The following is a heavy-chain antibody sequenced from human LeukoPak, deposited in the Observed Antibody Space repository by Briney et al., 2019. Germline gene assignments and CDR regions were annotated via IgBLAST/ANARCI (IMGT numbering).Heavy chain of an antibody. J-gene: IGHJ4*02. CDR3: ARDSSGAAGSRPDY. D-gene: IGHD3-22*01. CDR2: IYSGGST. Sequence: GGSLRLSCAASGFTVSSNYMSWVRQAPGKGLEWVSVIYSGGSTYYADSVKGRFTISRDNSKNTLYLQMNSLRTEDTALYYCARDSSGAAGSRPDYWGQGTLVTVSS. V-gene: IGHV3-53*01. CDR1: GFTVSSNY.